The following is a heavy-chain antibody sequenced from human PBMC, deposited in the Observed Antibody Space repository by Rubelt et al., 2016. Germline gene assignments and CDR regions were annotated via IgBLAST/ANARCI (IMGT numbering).Heavy chain of an antibody. CDR1: GGSISSSSYY. CDR3: AGGITIFGVASGYFDY. V-gene: IGHV4-61*05. J-gene: IGHJ4*02. D-gene: IGHD3-3*01. Sequence: QLQLQESGPGLVKPSETLSLTCTVSGGSISSSSYYWGWIRQPPGKGLEWIGYIYYSGSTNYNPSLKSRASISVDTSKNQFSLKLSSVTAADTAVYYWAGGITIFGVASGYFDYWGQGTLVTVSS. CDR2: IYYSGST.